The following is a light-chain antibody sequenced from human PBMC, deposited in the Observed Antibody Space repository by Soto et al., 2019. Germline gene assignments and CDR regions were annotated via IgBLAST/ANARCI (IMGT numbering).Light chain of an antibody. Sequence: QSVLTQPPSVSGAPGQRVTISCTGSSFNIGAGYDVHWYQQLPGTAPKLLIYGNYNRPSGVPDRFSASKSGTSTSLAITGLQAEDEADYYCQSYDSSLSGSVFGGGTKLTVL. CDR2: GNY. V-gene: IGLV1-40*01. J-gene: IGLJ2*01. CDR1: SFNIGAGYD. CDR3: QSYDSSLSGSV.